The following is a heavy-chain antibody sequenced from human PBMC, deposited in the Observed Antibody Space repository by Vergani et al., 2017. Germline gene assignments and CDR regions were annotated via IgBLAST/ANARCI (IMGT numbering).Heavy chain of an antibody. J-gene: IGHJ4*02. Sequence: QVTLTESGPALVKPTQTLTLSCTFSGFSLTTTGVSINWIRRPPGGALEWLARVDWEDDKFFSPSLGGRLAISKDTSRNRVVLTLTNVDSADTGTYYCARVCSPGSSPFHFWGLGDQVTVSS. V-gene: IGHV2-70*17. CDR2: VDWEDDK. CDR1: GFSLTTTGVS. CDR3: ARVCSPGSSPFHF. D-gene: IGHD3-10*01.